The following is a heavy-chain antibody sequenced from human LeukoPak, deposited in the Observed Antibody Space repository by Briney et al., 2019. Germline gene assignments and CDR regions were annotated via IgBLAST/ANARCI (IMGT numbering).Heavy chain of an antibody. CDR1: GFTFSSYA. J-gene: IGHJ4*02. CDR3: AKTPFTFGGVIVFFDY. CDR2: ISGSGGST. Sequence: PGGSLRLSCAASGFTFSSYAMSWVRQAPGKGLEWVSAISGSGGSTYYADSVKGRFTISRDNSKNTLYLQMNSLRAEDTAVYYCAKTPFTFGGVIVFFDYWGQGTLVTVSS. D-gene: IGHD3-16*02. V-gene: IGHV3-23*01.